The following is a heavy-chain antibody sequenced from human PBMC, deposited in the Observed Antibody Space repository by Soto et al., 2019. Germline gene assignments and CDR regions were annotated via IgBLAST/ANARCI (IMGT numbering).Heavy chain of an antibody. CDR2: IWYGGDKE. J-gene: IGHJ3*01. CDR3: ERGWASGQYHSAFDF. Sequence: QVQLVESGGGVVQPGRSLRLSCAASGFTFSTYGMHWVRQAPGKGLEWVSVIWYGGDKEYYVDSVKGRFTISRDNSKNTLYLQMNNLRAEDTAVYYCERGWASGQYHSAFDFWGHVTMITVAS. CDR1: GFTFSTYG. D-gene: IGHD2-2*01. V-gene: IGHV3-33*01.